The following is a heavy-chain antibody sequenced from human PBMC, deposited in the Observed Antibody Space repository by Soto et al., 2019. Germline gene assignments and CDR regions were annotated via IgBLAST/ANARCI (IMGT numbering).Heavy chain of an antibody. V-gene: IGHV4-34*02. Sequence: QVQVEQWGARLLKPSETLSLTCAAYGVSFSGYYWSWIRQSPGKGLEWLAEITLSGDINYTPSLKSGGTISVDTSRNQFSLDLRSVTAADTAVDYCALGSVVPRRVAFWGQGTLVAVSS. D-gene: IGHD2-2*01. CDR1: GVSFSGYY. CDR3: ALGSVVPRRVAF. J-gene: IGHJ4*02. CDR2: ITLSGDI.